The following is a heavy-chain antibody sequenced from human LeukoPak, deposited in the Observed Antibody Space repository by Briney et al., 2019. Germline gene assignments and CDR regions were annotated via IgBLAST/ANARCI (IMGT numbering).Heavy chain of an antibody. Sequence: PGGSVRLSCAASGFTFSSYSMSWVRQAPGEGLEWVSAISPSGDSTSYPDSVKGRFTISRDNSKNTLYLQMNSLTAEDTAVYYCARKDSRMWYYDYWGQGTLVTVSS. CDR2: ISPSGDST. CDR3: ARKDSRMWYYDY. D-gene: IGHD6-13*01. V-gene: IGHV3-23*01. CDR1: GFTFSSYS. J-gene: IGHJ4*02.